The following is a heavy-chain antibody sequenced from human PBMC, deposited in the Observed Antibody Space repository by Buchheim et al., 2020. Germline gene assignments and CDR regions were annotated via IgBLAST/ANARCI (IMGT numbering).Heavy chain of an antibody. CDR1: GGSISSGNW. V-gene: IGHV4-4*02. J-gene: IGHJ4*02. CDR2: IYHSGST. D-gene: IGHD6-19*01. CDR3: AREVSPLAVAGTSYFDY. Sequence: QVQLQESGPGLVKPSGTLSLTCAVSGGSISSGNWWSWVRQPPGKGLEWIGEIYHSGSTNYNPSLKSRVTMSVDKSKNQFSLKLTSVTAADTAVYYCAREVSPLAVAGTSYFDYWGQGTL.